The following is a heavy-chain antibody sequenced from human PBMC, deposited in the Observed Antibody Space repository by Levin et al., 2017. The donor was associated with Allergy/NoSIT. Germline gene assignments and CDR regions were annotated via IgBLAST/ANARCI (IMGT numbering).Heavy chain of an antibody. D-gene: IGHD2-21*01. CDR3: EKDVAPVY. Sequence: SQTLSLTCAVSGDYISSGYYWGWIRQPPGKGLEWIGVIHHSGNTYYNPSLKSRVTLSVDTSKNQFSLRLSSVTAADTAVYYCEKDVAPVYWGQGSLVTVSS. CDR1: GDYISSGYY. V-gene: IGHV4-38-2*02. CDR2: IHHSGNT. J-gene: IGHJ4*02.